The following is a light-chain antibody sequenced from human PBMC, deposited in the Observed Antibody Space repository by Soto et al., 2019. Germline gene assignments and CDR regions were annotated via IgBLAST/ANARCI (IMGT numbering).Light chain of an antibody. Sequence: QSVLTQPPSVSGSPGQSVAISSTGTSSDVGSYNRVSWYHQSPGTAPKLMIYEVNNRPSGVPDRFSGSKSGNTASLTISGLQAEDEGDYYCSSYTTSSTYVFGTGTKLTVL. CDR1: SSDVGSYNR. CDR3: SSYTTSSTYV. J-gene: IGLJ1*01. V-gene: IGLV2-18*02. CDR2: EVN.